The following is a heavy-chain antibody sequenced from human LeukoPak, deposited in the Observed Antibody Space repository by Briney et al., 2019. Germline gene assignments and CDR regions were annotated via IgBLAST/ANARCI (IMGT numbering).Heavy chain of an antibody. Sequence: ASVEVSCKASGYTFTSYYMHWVRQAPGQGLEWMGIINPSGGSTSYAQKFQGRVTMTRDTSTSTVYMELRSLRSDDTAVYYCARSYSSTWYSYYYYMDVWGKGTTVTVSS. D-gene: IGHD6-13*01. V-gene: IGHV1-46*01. CDR1: GYTFTSYY. CDR3: ARSYSSTWYSYYYYMDV. J-gene: IGHJ6*03. CDR2: INPSGGST.